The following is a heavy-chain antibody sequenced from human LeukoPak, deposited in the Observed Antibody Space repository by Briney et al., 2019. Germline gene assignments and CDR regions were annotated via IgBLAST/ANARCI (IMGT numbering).Heavy chain of an antibody. V-gene: IGHV3-48*01. CDR2: ISSSSSTI. J-gene: IGHJ3*02. CDR3: AASGNRAFDI. Sequence: GGSLRLSCAASGFTFSSYSMNWVRQAPGKGLGWVSYISSSSSTIYYADSVKGRFTISRDNAKNSLYLQMNSLRAEDTAVYYCAASGNRAFDIWGQGTMVTVSS. CDR1: GFTFSSYS. D-gene: IGHD2/OR15-2a*01.